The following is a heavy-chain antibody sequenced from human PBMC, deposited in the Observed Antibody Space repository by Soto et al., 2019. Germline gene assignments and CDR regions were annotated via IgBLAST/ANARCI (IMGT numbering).Heavy chain of an antibody. J-gene: IGHJ6*02. Sequence: QVQLVQSGAEVKKPGSSVKVSCKASGGTFSSYAISWVRQAPGQGLEWMGGIIPIFGTANYAQKLQGRVMLTAHESPSTAYTEPSSLRSEDTVVYYCASRDSHFLTGDYTGYYYHMDVWGQGTTVTVSS. V-gene: IGHV1-69*12. CDR2: IIPIFGTA. CDR3: ASRDSHFLTGDYTGYYYHMDV. D-gene: IGHD3-9*01. CDR1: GGTFSSYA.